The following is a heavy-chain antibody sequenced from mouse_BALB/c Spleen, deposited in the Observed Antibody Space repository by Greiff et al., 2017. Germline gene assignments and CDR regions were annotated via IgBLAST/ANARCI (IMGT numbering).Heavy chain of an antibody. CDR2: ISSGSSTI. CDR1: GFTFSSFG. CDR3: ARKAMDY. Sequence: EVMLVESGGGLVQPGGSRKLSCAASGFTFSSFGMHWVRQAPEKGLEWVAYISSGSSTIYYADTVKGRFTISRDNPKNTLFLQMTSLGSEDTAMYYCARKAMDYWGQGTSVTVSS. J-gene: IGHJ4*01. V-gene: IGHV5-17*02.